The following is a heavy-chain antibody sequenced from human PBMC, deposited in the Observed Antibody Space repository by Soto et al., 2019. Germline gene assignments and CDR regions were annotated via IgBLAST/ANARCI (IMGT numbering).Heavy chain of an antibody. D-gene: IGHD3-3*01. Sequence: PGGSLRLSCTASGFTFGGYAMSWVRQAPGKGLEWLGFIRSKAYGGTTEYAASVKGRFTISRDDSKSIAYLQMSSLKTEDTAAYYCSRVNDFWSGYYTSSFDYWGQGTPVTVSS. CDR3: SRVNDFWSGYYTSSFDY. CDR2: IRSKAYGGTT. J-gene: IGHJ4*02. V-gene: IGHV3-49*04. CDR1: GFTFGGYA.